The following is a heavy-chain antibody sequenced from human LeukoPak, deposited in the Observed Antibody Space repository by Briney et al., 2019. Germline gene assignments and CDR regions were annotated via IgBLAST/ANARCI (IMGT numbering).Heavy chain of an antibody. CDR3: ARPQSTPSAYYSDSSGYSDAFDI. V-gene: IGHV1-8*01. Sequence: ASVKVSCKASGYTFTSYDINWVRQATGQGLEWMGWMNPNSGNTGYAQKFQGRVTMTRNTSISTAYMELSSLRSEDTAVYYCARPQSTPSAYYSDSSGYSDAFDIWGQGTMVTVSS. CDR2: MNPNSGNT. D-gene: IGHD3-22*01. CDR1: GYTFTSYD. J-gene: IGHJ3*02.